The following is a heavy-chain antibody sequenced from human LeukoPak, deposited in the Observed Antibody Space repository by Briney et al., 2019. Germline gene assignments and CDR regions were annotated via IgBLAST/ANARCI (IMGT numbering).Heavy chain of an antibody. D-gene: IGHD6-13*01. CDR1: GFTFSSYG. Sequence: GGSLRLSCAASGFTFSSYGMHWVRQAPGKGLEWVAFIRYDGSNKYYADSVKGRFTISRDNSKNTVYLQMNSLRAEDTAVYYCARAYSSSWPYYYYYMDVWGKGTTVTISS. J-gene: IGHJ6*03. CDR2: IRYDGSNK. V-gene: IGHV3-30*02. CDR3: ARAYSSSWPYYYYYMDV.